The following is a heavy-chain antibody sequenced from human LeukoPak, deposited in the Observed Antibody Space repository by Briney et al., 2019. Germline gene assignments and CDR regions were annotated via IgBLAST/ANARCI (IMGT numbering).Heavy chain of an antibody. Sequence: SSETLSLTCAVYGGSFSGYYWSWIRQPPGKGLEWIGEINNSGSTNHNPSLTSRVTISADTTKKQFSLKLSSVTAADTAVYYCARGAGYCTSTTCPSLDYWGQGTLVTVSS. CDR1: GGSFSGYY. J-gene: IGHJ4*02. V-gene: IGHV4-34*01. CDR2: INNSGST. D-gene: IGHD2-2*01. CDR3: ARGAGYCTSTTCPSLDY.